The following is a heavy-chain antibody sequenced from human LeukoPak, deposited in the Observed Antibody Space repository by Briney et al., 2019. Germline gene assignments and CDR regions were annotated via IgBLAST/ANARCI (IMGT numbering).Heavy chain of an antibody. CDR3: AKSASGSYYKGYFDY. CDR1: GFTFSSYA. J-gene: IGHJ4*02. D-gene: IGHD3-10*01. Sequence: GRSLRLSCAASGFTFSSYAMSWVRQAPGKGLEWVSAISGSGGSTYYADSVKGRFTISRDNSKNTLYLQMNSLRAEDTAVYYCAKSASGSYYKGYFDYWGQGTLVTVSS. CDR2: ISGSGGST. V-gene: IGHV3-23*01.